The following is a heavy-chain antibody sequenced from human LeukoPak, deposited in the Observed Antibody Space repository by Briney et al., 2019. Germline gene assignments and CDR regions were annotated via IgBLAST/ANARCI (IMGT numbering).Heavy chain of an antibody. CDR3: ARGAVVTATNWFDP. V-gene: IGHV1-24*01. D-gene: IGHD2-21*02. Sequence: ASVTVSCKVSGYTLTELSMHWVRQAPGKGLEWMGGFDPEDGETIYAQKFQGRVTMTRDMSTSTVYMELSSLRSEDTAVYYCARGAVVTATNWFDPWGQGTLVTVSS. J-gene: IGHJ5*02. CDR1: GYTLTELS. CDR2: FDPEDGET.